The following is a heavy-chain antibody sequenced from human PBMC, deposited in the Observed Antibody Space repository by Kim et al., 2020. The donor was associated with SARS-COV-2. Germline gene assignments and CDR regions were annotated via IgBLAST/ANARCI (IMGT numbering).Heavy chain of an antibody. Sequence: GGSLRLSCAASGFTFSSYAMHWVRQAPGKGLEWVAVISYDGSNKYYADSVKGRFTISRDNSKNTLYLQMNSLRAEDTAVYYCARSGTTVVTPHFDYWGQGTLVTVSS. CDR1: GFTFSSYA. CDR2: ISYDGSNK. J-gene: IGHJ4*02. V-gene: IGHV3-30-3*01. CDR3: ARSGTTVVTPHFDY. D-gene: IGHD4-17*01.